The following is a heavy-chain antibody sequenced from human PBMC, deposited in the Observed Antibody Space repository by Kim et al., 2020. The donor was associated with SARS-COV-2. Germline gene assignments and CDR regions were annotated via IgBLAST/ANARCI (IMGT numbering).Heavy chain of an antibody. CDR3: ARRVGYSSGWYSFFDY. J-gene: IGHJ4*02. D-gene: IGHD6-19*01. V-gene: IGHV4-39*01. CDR2: IYYTGST. Sequence: SETLSLTCTVSGGSISSSSYYWGWIRQPPGKGLEWIGSIYYTGSTYYNPSLKSRVSTSVDTSKNQFSLNLSSVTDADTAVYYCARRVGYSSGWYSFFDYWGRGTLVTVSS. CDR1: GGSISSSSYY.